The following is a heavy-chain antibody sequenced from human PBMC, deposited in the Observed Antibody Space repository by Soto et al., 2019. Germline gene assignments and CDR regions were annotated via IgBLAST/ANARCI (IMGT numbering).Heavy chain of an antibody. Sequence: QVQLQESGPGLVKPSETLSLTCTVSGGSVTSGRYYSSWSRQPPGKGLEWIGYIYYTGRTSYSSSLKSRVTISVDTPENQFSLKLSSVTAADTAKYDCARSGAGSGWLGGQGTQVTVSS. CDR1: GGSVTSGRYY. V-gene: IGHV4-61*01. D-gene: IGHD6-19*01. CDR2: IYYTGRT. J-gene: IGHJ4*02. CDR3: ARSGAGSGWL.